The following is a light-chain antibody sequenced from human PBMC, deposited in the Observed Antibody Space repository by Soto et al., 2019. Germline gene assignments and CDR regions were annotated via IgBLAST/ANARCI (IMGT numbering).Light chain of an antibody. CDR1: QSVSSY. CDR2: DAS. J-gene: IGKJ3*01. CDR3: QQRSNWPKT. Sequence: VLKQSPSTQSLSAGERTTVCCRASQSVSSYLAWYQQKPGQAPRLLIYDASNRATGIPARFSGSGSGTDFTLTISSLEPEDFAVYYCQQRSNWPKTFGPGTKVDIK. V-gene: IGKV3-11*01.